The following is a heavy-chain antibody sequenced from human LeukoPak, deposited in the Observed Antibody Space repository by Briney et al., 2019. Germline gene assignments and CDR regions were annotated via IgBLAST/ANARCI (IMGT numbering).Heavy chain of an antibody. CDR3: ASRNSGSYLGAFDI. J-gene: IGHJ3*02. D-gene: IGHD1-26*01. V-gene: IGHV1-69*04. CDR1: GGTFSSYA. CDR2: IIPIFGIA. Sequence: ASVKVSCKASGGTFSSYAISWVRQAPGQGLEWMGRIIPIFGIASYAQKFQGRVTITADKSTSTAYMELSSLRSEDTAVYYCASRNSGSYLGAFDIWGQGTMVTVSS.